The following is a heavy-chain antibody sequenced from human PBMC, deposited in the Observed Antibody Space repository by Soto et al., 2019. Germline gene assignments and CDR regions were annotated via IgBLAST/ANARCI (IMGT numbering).Heavy chain of an antibody. Sequence: EVQLVESGGGLVQPGGSLRLSCAASGFTFSSYSMNWVRQAPGKGLEWVSYISSSSSTIYYADSVKGRFTISRDNAKNPLYLQMNSLRDEDTAVYYCARGDVAARSYYYYGMDVWGQGTTVTVSS. V-gene: IGHV3-48*02. CDR3: ARGDVAARSYYYYGMDV. J-gene: IGHJ6*02. CDR1: GFTFSSYS. D-gene: IGHD6-6*01. CDR2: ISSSSSTI.